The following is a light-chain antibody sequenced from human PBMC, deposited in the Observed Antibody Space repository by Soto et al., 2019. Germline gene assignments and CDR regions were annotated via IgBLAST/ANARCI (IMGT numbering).Light chain of an antibody. CDR1: QSVSRTY. Sequence: EIVLTQSPGTLSLSPGERATLSCRASQSVSRTYFAWYQQKPGQAPRLLIYGASNRATGIPDRFSGSGSGTDFTLTISRLEPEDLAVYYCQQYAASPWTFGQGTKVEIK. J-gene: IGKJ1*01. V-gene: IGKV3-20*01. CDR3: QQYAASPWT. CDR2: GAS.